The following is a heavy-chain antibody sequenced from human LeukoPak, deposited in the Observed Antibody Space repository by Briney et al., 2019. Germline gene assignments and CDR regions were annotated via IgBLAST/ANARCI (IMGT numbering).Heavy chain of an antibody. D-gene: IGHD3-10*01. CDR3: ASGRALLWFGELPDY. CDR2: IYPGDSDT. V-gene: IGHV5-51*01. J-gene: IGHJ4*02. Sequence: GESLKISCKGSGYSFTSYWIGWVRQMPGKGLEWMGIIYPGDSDTRYSPSFQGQVTISADKSTSTAYLQWSSLRASDTAMYYCASGRALLWFGELPDYWGQGTLVTVSS. CDR1: GYSFTSYW.